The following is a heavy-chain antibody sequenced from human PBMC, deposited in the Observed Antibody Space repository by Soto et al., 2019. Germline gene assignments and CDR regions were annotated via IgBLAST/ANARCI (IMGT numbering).Heavy chain of an antibody. D-gene: IGHD7-27*01. J-gene: IGHJ4*02. CDR1: VGSFKINN. Sequence: QVQLQESGPGLVKPSEPLSLTGPVPVGSFKINNWTGIRQPPGKGLEWIGYIYYTGSTNYNPSLKSRVTISVDTSKNQFSLNLTSLTAADTAIYYCARSNWYSEYWGQGTLSPSPQ. V-gene: IGHV4-59*13. CDR3: ARSNWYSEY. CDR2: IYYTGST.